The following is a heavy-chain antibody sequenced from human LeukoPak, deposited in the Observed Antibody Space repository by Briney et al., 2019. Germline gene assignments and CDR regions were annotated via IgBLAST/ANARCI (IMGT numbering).Heavy chain of an antibody. Sequence: GGSLRLSCAASGFTFSSYAMSWVRQAPGKGLEWVSGISGRGDNTSYADSVKGRFTISRDNSKNTLYLQVSSLRAEDTAVYYCARDGGGYYASGTHYYFDCWGQGTLVTVSS. J-gene: IGHJ4*02. CDR3: ARDGGGYYASGTHYYFDC. CDR2: ISGRGDNT. D-gene: IGHD3-10*01. V-gene: IGHV3-23*01. CDR1: GFTFSSYA.